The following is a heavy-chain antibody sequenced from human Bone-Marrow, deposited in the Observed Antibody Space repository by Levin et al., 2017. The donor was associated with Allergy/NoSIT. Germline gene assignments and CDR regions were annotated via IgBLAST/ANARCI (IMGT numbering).Heavy chain of an antibody. J-gene: IGHJ4*02. CDR3: VKGSSEYYNDF. CDR1: GFTFSNYA. CDR2: ITERGHEA. Sequence: GESLKISCAASGFTFSNYAMYWVRQAPGKGLAWVSAITERGHEAHYADSVRGRFAMSRDNSKNMLYLQMNSLRAEDTAVYFCVKGSSEYYNDFWGQGTLVTVSS. V-gene: IGHV3-23*01. D-gene: IGHD3-22*01.